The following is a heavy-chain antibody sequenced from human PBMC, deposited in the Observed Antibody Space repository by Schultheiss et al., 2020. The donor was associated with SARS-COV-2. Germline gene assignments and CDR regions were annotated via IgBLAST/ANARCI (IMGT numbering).Heavy chain of an antibody. CDR1: GGSFSGYY. CDR3: ARGTTIYSYYYMDV. CDR2: INHSGST. V-gene: IGHV4-34*01. Sequence: SETLSLTCAVYGGSFSGYYWSWIRQPPGKGLEWIGEINHSGSTKYNSALRSRVTISVDTPKNQISLRLTSVTAADTAVYYCARGTTIYSYYYMDVWGKGTTVTVSS. J-gene: IGHJ6*03. D-gene: IGHD4-11*01.